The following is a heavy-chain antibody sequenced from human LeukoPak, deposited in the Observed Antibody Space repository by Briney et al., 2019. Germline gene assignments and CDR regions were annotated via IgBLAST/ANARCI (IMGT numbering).Heavy chain of an antibody. D-gene: IGHD6-13*01. CDR3: ASKRTAAGTYYYYYCMDV. V-gene: IGHV3-48*01. CDR1: GFTFSSYS. J-gene: IGHJ6*03. Sequence: GGSLRLSCAASGFTFSSYSMNWVRQAPGKGLEWVSYISSSSSTIYYADSVKGRFTISRDNAKNSLYLQMNSLRAEDTAVYYCASKRTAAGTYYYYYCMDVWGKGTTVTVSS. CDR2: ISSSSSTI.